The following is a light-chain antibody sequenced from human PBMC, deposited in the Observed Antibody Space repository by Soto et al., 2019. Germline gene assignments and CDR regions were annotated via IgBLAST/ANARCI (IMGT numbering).Light chain of an antibody. J-gene: IGKJ4*01. CDR1: QGISSS. CDR3: QQIYSYPLT. V-gene: IGKV1-9*01. Sequence: DIQLTQSPSFLSASVGDRVTITCRASQGISSSFAWYQQIPGKAPKLLIYAASTLQSGVPSRFSGSGSGTEFTLTISSLQPEDFATYYCQQIYSYPLTFGGGTKVEIK. CDR2: AAS.